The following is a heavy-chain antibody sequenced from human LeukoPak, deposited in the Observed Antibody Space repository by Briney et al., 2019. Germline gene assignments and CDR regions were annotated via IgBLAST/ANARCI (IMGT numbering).Heavy chain of an antibody. V-gene: IGHV3-30*18. CDR3: AKLRAAGNFDY. D-gene: IGHD6-13*01. Sequence: PGGSLRLSCAASGFTFSSYGMHWVRQAPGKGLEWVAVISYDGSNKYYADSVKGRFTISRDNSNNTLYLQMNSLRAEDTAVYYCAKLRAAGNFDYWGQGTLVTVSS. J-gene: IGHJ4*02. CDR2: ISYDGSNK. CDR1: GFTFSSYG.